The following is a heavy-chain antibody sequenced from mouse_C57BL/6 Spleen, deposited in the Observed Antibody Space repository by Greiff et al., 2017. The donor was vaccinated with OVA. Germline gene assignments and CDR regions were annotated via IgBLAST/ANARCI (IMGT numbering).Heavy chain of an antibody. CDR3: ASITTVVATGGYYFDY. V-gene: IGHV1-64*01. CDR1: GYTFTSYW. Sequence: VQLQQPGAELVKPGASVKLSCKASGYTFTSYWMHWVKQRPGQGLEWIGMIHPNSGSTNYNEKFKSKATLTVDKSSSTAYMQLSSLTSEDSAVYYCASITTVVATGGYYFDYWGQGTTLTVSS. J-gene: IGHJ2*01. CDR2: IHPNSGST. D-gene: IGHD1-1*01.